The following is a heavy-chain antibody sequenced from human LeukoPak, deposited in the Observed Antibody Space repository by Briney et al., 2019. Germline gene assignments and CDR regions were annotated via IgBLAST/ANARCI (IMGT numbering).Heavy chain of an antibody. J-gene: IGHJ3*02. Sequence: KPSETLSLTCAVYGGSFSGYYWSWIRQPPGKGLEWIGEINHSGSTNYNPSLKSRVTISVDTSKNQFSLKLSSVTAADTAVYYCARCGGDCYYSPAFDIWGQGTMVTVSS. CDR3: ARCGGDCYYSPAFDI. D-gene: IGHD2-21*02. V-gene: IGHV4-34*01. CDR2: INHSGST. CDR1: GGSFSGYY.